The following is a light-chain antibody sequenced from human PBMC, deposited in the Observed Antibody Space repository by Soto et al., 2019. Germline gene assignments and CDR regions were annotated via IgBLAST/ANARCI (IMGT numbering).Light chain of an antibody. J-gene: IGLJ3*02. Sequence: QLVLTQSPSASASLGASVKLTCTLSSGHSSYAIAWHQQQPEKGPRYLMKLNSDGSHSKGDGIPDRFSGSSSGAERYLTISSLQSEDEADYYCQTWGTGLLVFGGGNKLTVL. V-gene: IGLV4-69*01. CDR1: SGHSSYA. CDR2: LNSDGSH. CDR3: QTWGTGLLV.